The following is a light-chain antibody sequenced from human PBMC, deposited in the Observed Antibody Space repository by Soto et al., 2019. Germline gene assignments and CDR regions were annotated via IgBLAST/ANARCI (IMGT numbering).Light chain of an antibody. J-gene: IGLJ3*02. Sequence: QSALTQPASVSGSPGQSITISCTGTSSDVGSYNLVSWYQQHPGKAPKLMIYEVSKRPSGVSNRFSGYKSGNTASLTISGLQAEDEADYYCCSYAGSSTFWVFGGGTKVTVL. CDR1: SSDVGSYNL. CDR2: EVS. V-gene: IGLV2-23*02. CDR3: CSYAGSSTFWV.